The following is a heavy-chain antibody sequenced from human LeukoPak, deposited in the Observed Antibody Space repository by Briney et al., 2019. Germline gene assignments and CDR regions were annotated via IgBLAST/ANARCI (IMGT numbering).Heavy chain of an antibody. CDR2: INHSGST. Sequence: PSETLSLTCAVYGGSFSGYYWSWIRQPPGKGLEWIGEINHSGSTNYNPSLKSRGTISVDTSKNQFSLKLSSVTAADTAVYYCARQPRSIAVAGTIGFDYWGQGTLVTVSS. J-gene: IGHJ4*02. CDR3: ARQPRSIAVAGTIGFDY. CDR1: GGSFSGYY. V-gene: IGHV4-34*01. D-gene: IGHD6-19*01.